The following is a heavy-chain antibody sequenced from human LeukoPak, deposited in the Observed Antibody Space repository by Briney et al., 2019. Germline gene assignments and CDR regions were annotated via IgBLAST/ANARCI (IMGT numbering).Heavy chain of an antibody. J-gene: IGHJ5*02. CDR3: ARGQVVPAAYNWFDP. V-gene: IGHV1-8*01. D-gene: IGHD2-2*01. CDR1: GYTFTSYD. Sequence: ASVKVSCKASGYTFTSYDINWVRQATGQGLEWMGWMNPNSGNTGYAQKFQGRVTMTRNTSISAAYMELSSLRSEYTAVYYCARGQVVPAAYNWFDPWGQGTLVTVSS. CDR2: MNPNSGNT.